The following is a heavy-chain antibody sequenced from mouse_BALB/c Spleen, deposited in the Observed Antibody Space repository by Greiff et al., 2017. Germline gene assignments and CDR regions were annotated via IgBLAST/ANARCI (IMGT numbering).Heavy chain of an antibody. CDR2: ISSGGGST. CDR3: ARRLLNPNYFDY. CDR1: GFAFSSYD. Sequence: EVNVVESGGGLVKPGGSLKLSCAASGFAFSSYDMSWVRQTPEKRLEWVAYISSGGGSTYYPDTVKGRFTISRDNAKNTLYLQMSSLKSEDTAMYYCARRLLNPNYFDYWGQGTTLTVSS. V-gene: IGHV5-12-1*01. J-gene: IGHJ2*01. D-gene: IGHD2-1*01.